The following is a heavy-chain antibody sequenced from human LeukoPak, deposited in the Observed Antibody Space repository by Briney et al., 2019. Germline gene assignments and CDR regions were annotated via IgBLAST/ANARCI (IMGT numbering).Heavy chain of an antibody. CDR3: ARIKAVAGFLDY. CDR2: IYYSGST. J-gene: IGHJ4*02. D-gene: IGHD6-19*01. V-gene: IGHV4-59*08. Sequence: SETLSLTCTVSGGSISSYYWSWIRQPPGKGLEWIGYIYYSGSTNYNPSLKSRVTISVDTSKNQFSLKLSSVTAADTAVYYCARIKAVAGFLDYWGQGTLVTVSS. CDR1: GGSISSYY.